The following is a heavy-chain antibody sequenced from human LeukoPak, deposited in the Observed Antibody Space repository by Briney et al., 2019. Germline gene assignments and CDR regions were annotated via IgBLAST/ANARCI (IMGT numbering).Heavy chain of an antibody. CDR1: GFTFSSYG. CDR2: IWYDGSNK. CDR3: ARDRYCSGGSCYGGDY. V-gene: IGHV3-33*01. J-gene: IGHJ4*02. D-gene: IGHD2-15*01. Sequence: GGSLRLSCAASGFTFSSYGMHWVRQAPGKGLEWVAVIWYDGSNKYYADSVKGRFTISRDNSKNTLYLQMNSLRAEDTAVYYCARDRYCSGGSCYGGDYWGQGTLVTVSS.